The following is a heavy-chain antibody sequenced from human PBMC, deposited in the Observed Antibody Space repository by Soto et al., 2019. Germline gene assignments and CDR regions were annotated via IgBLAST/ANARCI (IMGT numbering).Heavy chain of an antibody. CDR3: ARPRSGNILTGYYRGRGYYYGMDV. D-gene: IGHD3-9*01. V-gene: IGHV1-69*13. CDR1: GGTFSSYA. J-gene: IGHJ6*02. Sequence: SVKVSCKASGGTFSSYAISWVRQAPGQGLEWMGGIIPIFGTANYAQKFQGRVTITADESTSTAYMELSSLRSEDTAVYYCARPRSGNILTGYYRGRGYYYGMDVWGQGTTVTVSS. CDR2: IIPIFGTA.